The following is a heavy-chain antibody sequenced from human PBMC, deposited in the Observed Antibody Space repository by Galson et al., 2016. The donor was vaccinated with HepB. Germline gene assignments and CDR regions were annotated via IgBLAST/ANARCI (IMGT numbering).Heavy chain of an antibody. D-gene: IGHD3-22*01. V-gene: IGHV1-18*03. CDR3: ARDRRYYYDHSDMRPQAFDI. Sequence: SVKVSCKASGYTFTSYGISWVRQAPGQGLEWMGWISGYNGNTKYAQKLQGRVTMTTDTSTSTAYMELRSLRSDDMAVYYCARDRRYYYDHSDMRPQAFDIWGQGTKVTVSS. CDR1: GYTFTSYG. J-gene: IGHJ3*02. CDR2: ISGYNGNT.